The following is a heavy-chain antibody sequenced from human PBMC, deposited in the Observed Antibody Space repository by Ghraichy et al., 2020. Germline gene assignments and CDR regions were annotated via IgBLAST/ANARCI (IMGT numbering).Heavy chain of an antibody. D-gene: IGHD6-13*01. Sequence: SCAASGFTFSSYGMHWVRQAPGKGLEWVAVISYDGSNKYYADSVKGRFTISRDNSKNTLYLQMNSLRAEDTAVYYCAKDLLAYSSSWYAGYYYGMDVWGQGTTVTVSS. CDR1: GFTFSSYG. CDR3: AKDLLAYSSSWYAGYYYGMDV. V-gene: IGHV3-30*18. J-gene: IGHJ6*02. CDR2: ISYDGSNK.